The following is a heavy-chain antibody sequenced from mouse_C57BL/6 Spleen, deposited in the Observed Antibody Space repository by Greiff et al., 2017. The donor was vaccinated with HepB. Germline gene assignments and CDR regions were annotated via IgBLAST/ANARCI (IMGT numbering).Heavy chain of an antibody. V-gene: IGHV14-4*01. CDR1: GFNIKDDY. CDR2: IDPENGDT. Sequence: EVKLVESGAELVRPGASVKLSCTASGFNIKDDYMHWVKQRPEQGLEWIGWIDPENGDTEYASKFQGKATITADTSSNTAYLQLSSLTSEDTAVYYCTDLLGYYFDYWGQGTTLTVSS. J-gene: IGHJ2*01. CDR3: TDLLGYYFDY. D-gene: IGHD2-1*01.